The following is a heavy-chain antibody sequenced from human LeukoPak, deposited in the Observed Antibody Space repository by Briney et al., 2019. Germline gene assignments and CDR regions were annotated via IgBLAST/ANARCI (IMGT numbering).Heavy chain of an antibody. CDR3: ATARTLLGEPTIFR. CDR1: GYALTELS. J-gene: IGHJ4*02. CDR2: FYPEDGET. D-gene: IGHD3-3*01. Sequence: ASVNVSCKVSGYALTELSMHWVRQAPGKGLEWMGGFYPEDGETICTQKFQGRVTMTEDTSTNTAYMELSSLRSEDTAVYYCATARTLLGEPTIFRWGQGTLVTVSS. V-gene: IGHV1-24*01.